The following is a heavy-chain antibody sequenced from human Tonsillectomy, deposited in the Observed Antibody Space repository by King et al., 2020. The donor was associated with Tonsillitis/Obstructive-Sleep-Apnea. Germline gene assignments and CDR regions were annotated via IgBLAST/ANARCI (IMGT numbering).Heavy chain of an antibody. V-gene: IGHV3-30*18. CDR1: GFTFSSYG. D-gene: IGHD3-16*02. CDR3: AKDNHYVWGSYRSYYFDY. CDR2: ISYDGSKK. J-gene: IGHJ4*02. Sequence: QLVQSGGGVVQPGRSLRLSCAASGFTFSSYGMHWVRQAPGKGLEWVAVISYDGSKKYYADSVKGRFTISRDNSKNTLYLQMNSLRAEDTAVYYCAKDNHYVWGSYRSYYFDYWGQGTLVTVSS.